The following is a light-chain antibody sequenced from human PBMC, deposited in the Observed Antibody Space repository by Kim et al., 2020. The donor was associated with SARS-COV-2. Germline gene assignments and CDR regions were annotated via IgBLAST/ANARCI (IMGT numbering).Light chain of an antibody. CDR3: TAYTTTTWV. CDR1: SSDVGGYNY. Sequence: QSALTQPASVSGSPGQSITISCTGTSSDVGGYNYVSWYQQHPGKAPKLMIYDVSKRPSEVSNRFSGSKSANTASLTISGLQAEDEADYYCTAYTTTTWVFGGGTQLTVL. CDR2: DVS. J-gene: IGLJ3*02. V-gene: IGLV2-14*01.